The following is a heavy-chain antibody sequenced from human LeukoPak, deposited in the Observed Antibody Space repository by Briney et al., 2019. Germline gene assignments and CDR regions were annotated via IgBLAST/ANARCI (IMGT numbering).Heavy chain of an antibody. CDR1: GFTFSDHY. D-gene: IGHD3-3*01. Sequence: GGSLRLSCAASGFTFSDHYMDWVRQAPGKGLEWVGRTRNKANSYTTEYAASVKGRFTISRDDSKNSLYLQMNSLRAEDTAVYYCARLREIPVFGVVTKSTSYFDYWGQGTLVTVPS. V-gene: IGHV3-72*01. CDR3: ARLREIPVFGVVTKSTSYFDY. CDR2: TRNKANSYTT. J-gene: IGHJ4*02.